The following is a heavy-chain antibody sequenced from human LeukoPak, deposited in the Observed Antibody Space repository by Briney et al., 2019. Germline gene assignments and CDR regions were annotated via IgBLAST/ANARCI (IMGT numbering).Heavy chain of an antibody. CDR1: GFTFSSYA. CDR2: ISGSGGNT. V-gene: IGHV3-23*01. D-gene: IGHD6-19*01. J-gene: IGHJ1*01. CDR3: ANGYRSGGGSDH. Sequence: PGGSLSLSCAASGFTFSSYAMSWVRQAPGKGLEWVSGISGSGGNTYYPDAVKGRFPISRDNSKNTLFLQMNSLTADATALYYCANGYRSGGGSDHWGQGNLVTVSS.